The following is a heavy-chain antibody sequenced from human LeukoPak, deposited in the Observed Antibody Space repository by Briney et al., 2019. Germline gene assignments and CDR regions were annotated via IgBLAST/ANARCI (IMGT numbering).Heavy chain of an antibody. V-gene: IGHV1-8*02. Sequence: ASVKVSCKASGGTFSSYAINWVRQATGQGLEWMGWMNPNSGNTGYAQKFQGRVTMTRNTSISTAYMELSSLRSEDTAVYYCASDPYDSSGYYSRWGQGTLVTVSS. J-gene: IGHJ4*02. D-gene: IGHD3-22*01. CDR2: MNPNSGNT. CDR1: GGTFSSYA. CDR3: ASDPYDSSGYYSR.